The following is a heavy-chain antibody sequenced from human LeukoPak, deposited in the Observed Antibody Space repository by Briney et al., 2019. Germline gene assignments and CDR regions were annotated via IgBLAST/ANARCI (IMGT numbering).Heavy chain of an antibody. CDR2: ISSSSSYI. Sequence: GGSLRLSCAASGFTFSNYDMHWVRQAPGKGLEWVSAISSSSSYIYYADSIKGRFTISRDNAENLLYLQMNSLRAVDTAVYFCARGEEKATITALDSWGQGTLVTVSS. J-gene: IGHJ4*02. CDR1: GFTFSNYD. D-gene: IGHD5-24*01. CDR3: ARGEEKATITALDS. V-gene: IGHV3-21*01.